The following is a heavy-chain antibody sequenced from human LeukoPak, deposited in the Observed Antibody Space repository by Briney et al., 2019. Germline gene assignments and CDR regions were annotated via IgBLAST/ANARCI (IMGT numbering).Heavy chain of an antibody. J-gene: IGHJ4*02. Sequence: GGSLRLSCAASEFSVGSNYMTWVRQAPGKGLEGVSLIYSGGSTYYADSVKGRFTISRDNAKNSLYLQMTSMRAEDTAVYYCARGITMVRGAPNYSFDYWGQGTLVTVSS. CDR1: EFSVGSNY. D-gene: IGHD3-10*01. V-gene: IGHV3-66*01. CDR2: IYSGGST. CDR3: ARGITMVRGAPNYSFDY.